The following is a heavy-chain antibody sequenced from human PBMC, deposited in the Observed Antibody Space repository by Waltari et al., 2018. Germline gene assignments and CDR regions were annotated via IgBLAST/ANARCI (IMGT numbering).Heavy chain of an antibody. CDR2: TYHSGST. CDR3: AREKNSNYAFDY. J-gene: IGHJ4*02. Sequence: QVQLQESGPGLVKPSETLSLTCTVSGYSISSGYYWGWIRQPPGKGLEWIGSTYHSGSTYYSPSLKSRVTIAVDTSKNQFSLKLRSVTAADTAVYYWAREKNSNYAFDYWGQGTLVTVSS. V-gene: IGHV4-38-2*02. CDR1: GYSISSGYY. D-gene: IGHD4-4*01.